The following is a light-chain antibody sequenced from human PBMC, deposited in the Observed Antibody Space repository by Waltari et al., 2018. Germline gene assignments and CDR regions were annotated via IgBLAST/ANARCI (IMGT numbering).Light chain of an antibody. CDR3: MQALQITWT. V-gene: IGKV2-28*01. Sequence: DIVMTQSPLYLPVTPGEPASISCRSSQSLLHSNGYNYLDWYLQKPGQSPQLLIYLGSNRASGVPDRFSGSGSGTDFTLKISRVEAEDVGVYYCMQALQITWTFGQGTKVEIK. CDR2: LGS. J-gene: IGKJ1*01. CDR1: QSLLHSNGYNY.